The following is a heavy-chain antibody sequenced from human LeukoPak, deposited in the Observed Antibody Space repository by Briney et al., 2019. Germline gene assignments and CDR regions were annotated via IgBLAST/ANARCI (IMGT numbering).Heavy chain of an antibody. CDR2: ISAVG. J-gene: IGHJ4*02. D-gene: IGHD5-12*01. CDR1: GFTFSNYV. Sequence: GGSLRLSCAASGFTFSNYVMSWVRQAPAKGREWVSGISAVGDPAKGRFIISRDNSQNTLYLQMNNLRAEDAAVYYCAKGRDQCGSAIGPFDYWGQGTLVTVSS. V-gene: IGHV3-23*01. CDR3: AKGRDQCGSAIGPFDY.